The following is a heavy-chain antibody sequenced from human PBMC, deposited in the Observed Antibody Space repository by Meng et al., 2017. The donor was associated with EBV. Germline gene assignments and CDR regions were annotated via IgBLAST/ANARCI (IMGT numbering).Heavy chain of an antibody. Sequence: QVQLVESGGGVVQPGRSLRLSCAASGFTFSGYAMHWVRQAPGKRLDWVAFISYDGSNEWYAGSVKGRFTISRDNSKNTLSLQMNSLRPEDTAIYYCARERTGYYAEYWGQGTLVTVSS. CDR1: GFTFSGYA. CDR2: ISYDGSNE. D-gene: IGHD3/OR15-3a*01. CDR3: ARERTGYYAEY. J-gene: IGHJ4*02. V-gene: IGHV3-30-3*01.